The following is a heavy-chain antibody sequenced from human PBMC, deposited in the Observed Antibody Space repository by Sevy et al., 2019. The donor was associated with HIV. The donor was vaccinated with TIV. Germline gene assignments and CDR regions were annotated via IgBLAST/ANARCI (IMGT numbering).Heavy chain of an antibody. V-gene: IGHV3-7*01. CDR2: IKQDGSEK. Sequence: GGSLRLSCAASGFTFSSYWMSWVRQAPGKGLEWVANIKQDGSEKYYVDSGKGRFTISRDNAKNSLYLQMNSLRAEDTALYYCAKFGPYYYGSGSDFDYWGQGTLVTVSS. CDR3: AKFGPYYYGSGSDFDY. CDR1: GFTFSSYW. D-gene: IGHD3-10*01. J-gene: IGHJ4*02.